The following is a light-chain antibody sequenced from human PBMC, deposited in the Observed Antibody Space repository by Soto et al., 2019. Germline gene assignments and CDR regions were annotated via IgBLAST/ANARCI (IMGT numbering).Light chain of an antibody. CDR1: QGIAPY. CDR2: ATS. Sequence: DVQMTQSPSSLSAFVGDRVTITCRASQGIAPYLAWFQRKPGKVPKLLIYATSTLQSGVPSRFSGSRSGTDFTLTITSLQPEDVATYYCQKYNSAPLTFGGGTKVEIK. CDR3: QKYNSAPLT. V-gene: IGKV1-27*01. J-gene: IGKJ4*01.